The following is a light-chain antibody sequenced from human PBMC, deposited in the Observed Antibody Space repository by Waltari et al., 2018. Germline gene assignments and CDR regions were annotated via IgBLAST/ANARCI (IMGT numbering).Light chain of an antibody. CDR2: AAS. J-gene: IGKJ4*01. V-gene: IGKV1-27*01. Sequence: DIQMIQSPSSLSASVGDRVTISCRASQGIGNFLAWYQQKPGKVPKFLIYAASTLQSGVSSRFSGSGSGTDFTHTISSLQPEDGATYYCQNYNSAPLTFGGGTREQIK. CDR1: QGIGNF. CDR3: QNYNSAPLT.